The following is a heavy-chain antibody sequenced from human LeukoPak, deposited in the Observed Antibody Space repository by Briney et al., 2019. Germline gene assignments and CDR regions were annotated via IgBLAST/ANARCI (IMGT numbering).Heavy chain of an antibody. CDR1: GFTFSSYS. D-gene: IGHD3-3*01. J-gene: IGHJ6*03. CDR2: ISSSSSYI. CDR3: ARVGGRMWGYDFWSGYYTEPPYYYYYMDV. Sequence: GGSLRLSCAASGFTFSSYSMNWVRQAPGKGLEWVSSISSSSSYIYYADSVKGRFTISRDNAKNSLYLQMNSLRAEDTAVYYCARVGGRMWGYDFWSGYYTEPPYYYYYMDVWGKGTTVTVSS. V-gene: IGHV3-21*01.